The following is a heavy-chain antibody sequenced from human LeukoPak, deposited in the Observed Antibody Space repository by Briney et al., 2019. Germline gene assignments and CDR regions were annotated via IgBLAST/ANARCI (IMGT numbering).Heavy chain of an antibody. CDR3: ARDTYGDYGSGWFDP. D-gene: IGHD4-17*01. CDR2: INPSGGST. Sequence: GASVKVSCKASGYTFTSYYMHWVRQAPGQGREWMGIINPSGGSTSYAQKFQGRVTMTRDTSTSTVYMELSSLRSDDTAVYYCARDTYGDYGSGWFDPWGQGTLVTVSS. J-gene: IGHJ5*02. V-gene: IGHV1-46*01. CDR1: GYTFTSYY.